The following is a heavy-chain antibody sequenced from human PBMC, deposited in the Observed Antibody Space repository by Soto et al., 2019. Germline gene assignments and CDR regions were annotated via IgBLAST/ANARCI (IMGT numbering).Heavy chain of an antibody. CDR1: GYTFTSYG. CDR2: ISAYNGNT. J-gene: IGHJ4*02. V-gene: IGHV1-18*01. CDR3: ARDTPYGYSGSYSSGVDY. D-gene: IGHD1-26*01. Sequence: QVQLVQSGAEVKKPGASVKVSCKASGYTFTSYGISWVRQAPGQGLEWMGWISAYNGNTNYAQKLQGRVTMTTDTATSTAYMELRSLRSDDTAVYYCARDTPYGYSGSYSSGVDYWGQGTLVTVSS.